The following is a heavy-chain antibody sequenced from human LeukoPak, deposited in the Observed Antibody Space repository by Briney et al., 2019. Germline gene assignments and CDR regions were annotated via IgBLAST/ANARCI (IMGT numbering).Heavy chain of an antibody. V-gene: IGHV4-61*02. CDR1: GGSISSGSYY. J-gene: IGHJ4*02. D-gene: IGHD2-2*01. CDR2: IYTSGST. Sequence: PSETLPLTCTVSGGSISSGSYYWSWIRQPAGKGLEWIGRIYTSGSTNYNPSLKSRVTISVDTSKNQFSLKLSSVTAADTAVYYCASEPRLGYCSSTSCLRVFDYWGQGTLVTVSS. CDR3: ASEPRLGYCSSTSCLRVFDY.